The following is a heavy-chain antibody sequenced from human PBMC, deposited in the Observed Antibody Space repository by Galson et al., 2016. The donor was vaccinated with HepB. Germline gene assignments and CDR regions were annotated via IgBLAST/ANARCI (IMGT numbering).Heavy chain of an antibody. CDR1: GGIFSSYA. D-gene: IGHD5-12*01. CDR2: IIRMFGTV. V-gene: IGHV1-69*13. J-gene: IGHJ4*02. Sequence: SVKVSCKASGGIFSSYAMSWVRQAPGHGLEWMGGIIRMFGTVNYARKFQGRVTISADDSASTVYMELSGLRSDDTAVYYCARSLIVATFTGFAYWGQGTRVTASP. CDR3: ARSLIVATFTGFAY.